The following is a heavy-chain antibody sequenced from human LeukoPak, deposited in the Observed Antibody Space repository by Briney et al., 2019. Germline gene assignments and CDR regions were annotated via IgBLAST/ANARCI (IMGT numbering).Heavy chain of an antibody. J-gene: IGHJ3*02. CDR1: GGSISISTHY. Sequence: NPSETLSLTCSVSGGSISISTHYWVRVRHSPGKGREWIGSSFYTGTTFYNPSRKTRVSVSADTSWNRFSLTLRSVTAADTAVYYCVRVIAWGHIVQNAFDIWGQGSQVIVS. CDR2: SFYTGTT. D-gene: IGHD2-21*01. CDR3: VRVIAWGHIVQNAFDI. V-gene: IGHV4-39*01.